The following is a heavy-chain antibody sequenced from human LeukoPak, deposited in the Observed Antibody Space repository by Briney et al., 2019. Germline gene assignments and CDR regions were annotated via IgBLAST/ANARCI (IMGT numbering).Heavy chain of an antibody. J-gene: IGHJ6*03. CDR3: ARGSGGGNDSVWGSYRFYYYYYYMDV. D-gene: IGHD3-16*02. V-gene: IGHV4-59*01. CDR2: IYYSGST. CDR1: GGSISSYY. Sequence: SETLSLTCTVSGGSISSYYWSWIRQPPGKGLEWIGYIYYSGSTNYNPSLKSRVTISVDTSKNQFSLKLSSVTATDTAVYSCARGSGGGNDSVWGSYRFYYYYYYMDVWGKGTTVTISS.